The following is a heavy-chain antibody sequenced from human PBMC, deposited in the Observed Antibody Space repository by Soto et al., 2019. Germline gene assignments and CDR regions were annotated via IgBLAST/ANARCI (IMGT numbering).Heavy chain of an antibody. Sequence: QVQLVQSGAEVKKPGASLKVSCTASGGILNNYAISWLRQAPGQGLEWMGGIITAFGPAIYAQKFQGRVSITVDESTQTAHMDLSSLRSEDTAVYYCAAGGSGARLDNWGQGTLVTVSS. CDR2: IITAFGPA. CDR3: AAGGSGARLDN. CDR1: GGILNNYA. J-gene: IGHJ4*02. D-gene: IGHD6-25*01. V-gene: IGHV1-69*01.